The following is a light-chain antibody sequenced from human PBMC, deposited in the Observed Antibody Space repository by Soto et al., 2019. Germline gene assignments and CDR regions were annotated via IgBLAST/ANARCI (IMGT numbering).Light chain of an antibody. CDR1: QSISTF. CDR3: QQSYSTPHFT. V-gene: IGKV1-39*01. CDR2: SAS. Sequence: DVKMTQSPSSLSASIGDRVTMTCRASQSISTFLNWYRQRPGKAPELLIYSASILQTGVPARFSGSATGTDFTLIISSLHLEDVGTYFCQQSYSTPHFTFCPGTKVDL. J-gene: IGKJ3*01.